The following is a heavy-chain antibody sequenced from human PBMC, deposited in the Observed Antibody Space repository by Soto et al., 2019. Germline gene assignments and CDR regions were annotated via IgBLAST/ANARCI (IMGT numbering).Heavy chain of an antibody. CDR1: GGSISSSSYY. Sequence: SETLSLTCTVSGGSISSSSYYWGWIRQPPGKGLEWIGSIYYSGSTYYNPSLKSRVTISVDTSKNQFSLKLSSVTAADTAVYYCARKVSSSGTGHYYYYGMDVWGQGXTVTV. J-gene: IGHJ6*02. V-gene: IGHV4-39*01. D-gene: IGHD6-13*01. CDR3: ARKVSSSGTGHYYYYGMDV. CDR2: IYYSGST.